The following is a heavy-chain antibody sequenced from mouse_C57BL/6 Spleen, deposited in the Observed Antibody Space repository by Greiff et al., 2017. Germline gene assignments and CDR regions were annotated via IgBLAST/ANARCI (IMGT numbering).Heavy chain of an antibody. D-gene: IGHD1-1*01. J-gene: IGHJ3*01. CDR3: ARECGTVVAFAY. Sequence: DVMLVESGGGLVTPGGSLKLSCAASGFTFRSYAMSWVGQTPEKRLEWVATISAGGSSTYYPDNVKGRFTLSRDNAKNNLYLQMSQLKSEDTAMYYCARECGTVVAFAYWGQEALVTFAA. CDR2: ISAGGSST. CDR1: GFTFRSYA. V-gene: IGHV5-4*01.